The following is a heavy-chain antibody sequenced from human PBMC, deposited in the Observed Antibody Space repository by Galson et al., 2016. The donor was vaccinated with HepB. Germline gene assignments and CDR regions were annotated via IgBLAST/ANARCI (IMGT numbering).Heavy chain of an antibody. J-gene: IGHJ3*02. D-gene: IGHD2-15*01. Sequence: SLRLSCAASGLTFSSYWMTWVRQAPGKGLEWVANIKQDGSEKYHADSVKGRFTIARDNAKNSLYLQMNGLRAEDTAVYYCARDSGYCSGGSCYGDAFDIWGQGTMVTVSS. CDR1: GLTFSSYW. CDR3: ARDSGYCSGGSCYGDAFDI. CDR2: IKQDGSEK. V-gene: IGHV3-7*01.